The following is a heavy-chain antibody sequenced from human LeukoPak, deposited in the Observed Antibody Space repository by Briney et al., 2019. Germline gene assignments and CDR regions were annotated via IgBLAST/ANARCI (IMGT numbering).Heavy chain of an antibody. CDR2: INPSGGST. Sequence: ASVKVSCKASGYTFTSYYMHWVRQAPGQGLEWMGIINPSGGSTSYAQKFQGRVTMTRDMSTSTVYMEPSSLRSEDTAVYYCASDSSGHHSTLDYWGQGTLVTVSS. V-gene: IGHV1-46*01. D-gene: IGHD3-22*01. CDR1: GYTFTSYY. CDR3: ASDSSGHHSTLDY. J-gene: IGHJ4*02.